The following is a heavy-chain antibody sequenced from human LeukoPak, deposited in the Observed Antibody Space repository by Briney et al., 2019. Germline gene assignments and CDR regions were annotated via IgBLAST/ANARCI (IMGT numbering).Heavy chain of an antibody. Sequence: NPSETLSLTCTVSGGSISSSSYYWGWIRQPPGKGLEWIGSIYYSGSAYYNPSLKSRVTMSLDTSKNQFSLKLSSVTAADTAVYYCASNLGYCSSASCYAGDYWGQGTLVTVSS. V-gene: IGHV4-39*07. J-gene: IGHJ4*02. CDR2: IYYSGSA. D-gene: IGHD2-2*01. CDR1: GGSISSSSYY. CDR3: ASNLGYCSSASCYAGDY.